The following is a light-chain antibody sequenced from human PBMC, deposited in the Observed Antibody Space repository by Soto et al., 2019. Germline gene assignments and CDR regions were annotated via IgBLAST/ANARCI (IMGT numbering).Light chain of an antibody. CDR1: QSIRTS. J-gene: IGKJ5*01. Sequence: MLSQSPATLSLTQGGRATLSCRSSQSIRTSLAWYQQKPGQAPRLVIFDASNRANGVPARFSGSGSETDFSLTISSLQIEDFAVYYCQQRSNWPPSISFGQGTLLE. CDR3: QQRSNWPPSIS. V-gene: IGKV3-11*01. CDR2: DAS.